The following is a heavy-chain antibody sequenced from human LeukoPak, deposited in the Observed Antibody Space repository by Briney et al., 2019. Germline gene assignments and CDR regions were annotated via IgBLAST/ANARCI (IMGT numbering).Heavy chain of an antibody. CDR1: GFTFSSYG. D-gene: IGHD6-13*01. CDR2: I. J-gene: IGHJ4*02. Sequence: GGSLRLSCAASGFTFSSYGMHWVRQAPGKGLEWVAFIRFTISRDNSKNTLYLQMNSLRAEDTAVYYCAKSYKRAAGHFDYWGQGTLVTVSS. V-gene: IGHV3-30*02. CDR3: AKSYKRAAGHFDY.